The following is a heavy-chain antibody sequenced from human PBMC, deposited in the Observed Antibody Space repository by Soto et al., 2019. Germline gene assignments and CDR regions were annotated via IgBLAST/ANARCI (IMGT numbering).Heavy chain of an antibody. CDR1: GGSVSSGSYY. V-gene: IGHV4-61*01. CDR2: IYYSGST. CDR3: ARDNYYYDSSGSYFDY. Sequence: SETLSLTCTVSGGSVSSGSYYWSWIRQPPGKGLEWIGYIYYSGSTNYNPSLKSRVIISVDTSKNQFSLKLSSVTAADTAVYYCARDNYYYDSSGSYFDYWGQGTLVTVSS. J-gene: IGHJ4*02. D-gene: IGHD3-22*01.